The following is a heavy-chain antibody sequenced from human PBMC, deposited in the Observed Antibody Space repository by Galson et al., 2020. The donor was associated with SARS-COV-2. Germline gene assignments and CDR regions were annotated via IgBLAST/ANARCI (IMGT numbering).Heavy chain of an antibody. Sequence: GESLKISCAASGFTFRDHNMIWVRQAPGKGLEWVAVISYDGSNKYYADSVKGRFTISRDNSKNTLYLQMNSLRAEDTAVYYCAKSVATYYYYYYGMDVWGQGTTVTVSS. V-gene: IGHV3-30*18. CDR3: AKSVATYYYYYYGMDV. CDR1: GFTFRDHN. CDR2: ISYDGSNK. J-gene: IGHJ6*02. D-gene: IGHD5-12*01.